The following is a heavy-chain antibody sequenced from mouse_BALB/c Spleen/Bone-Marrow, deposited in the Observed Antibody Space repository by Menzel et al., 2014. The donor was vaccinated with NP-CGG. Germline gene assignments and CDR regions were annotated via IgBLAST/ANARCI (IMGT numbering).Heavy chain of an antibody. Sequence: QVHVKQSGAELAKPGASVKMSCKASGYTFTSYWMHWVKQRPGQGLEWIGYINPSTGYTEYNQKFKDKVTLTADKSSSTAYMQLSSLTSEDSAVYYCASNWDVDWGQGTTLTVSS. CDR3: ASNWDVD. V-gene: IGHV1-7*01. CDR1: GYTFTSYW. D-gene: IGHD4-1*01. J-gene: IGHJ2*01. CDR2: INPSTGYT.